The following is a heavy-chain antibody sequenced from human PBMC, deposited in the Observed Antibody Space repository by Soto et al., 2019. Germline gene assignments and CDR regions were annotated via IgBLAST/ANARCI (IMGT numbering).Heavy chain of an antibody. Sequence: SETLSLTCTVSGGSISSSSFHWGWIRQPPGKGLEWIGEIYHSGSTNYNPSLKSRVTISVDKSKNQFSLKLSSVTAADTAVYYCAKTRGYSYGYYFDYWGQGTLVTVSS. J-gene: IGHJ4*02. V-gene: IGHV4-39*07. CDR1: GGSISSSSFH. CDR3: AKTRGYSYGYYFDY. CDR2: IYHSGST. D-gene: IGHD5-18*01.